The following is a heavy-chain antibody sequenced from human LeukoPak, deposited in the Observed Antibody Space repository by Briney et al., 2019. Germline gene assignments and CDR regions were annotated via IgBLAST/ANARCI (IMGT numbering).Heavy chain of an antibody. D-gene: IGHD6-19*01. CDR3: AKTSQYSSGWFDY. CDR1: GFTFSSYA. V-gene: IGHV3-23*01. J-gene: IGHJ4*02. CDR2: ISGSGGST. Sequence: GGSLRLSCAASGFTFSSYAMSWVRQAPGKRLEWVSAISGSGGSTYYVDSVKGRFTISRDNSRNTLDIEMNSLRPEDTAVYYCAKTSQYSSGWFDYWGQGTLVTVSS.